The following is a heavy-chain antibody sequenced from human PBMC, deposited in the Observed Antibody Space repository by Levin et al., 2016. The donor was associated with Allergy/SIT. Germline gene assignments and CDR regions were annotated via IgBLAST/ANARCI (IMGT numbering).Heavy chain of an antibody. CDR1: GYTFSSYA. D-gene: IGHD3-16*01. CDR3: ARDDLGDSCGLDV. Sequence: ASVKVSCKASGYTFSSYAIHWVRQAPGQRLEWMGWIDAATGNTKYSQKFQGRVTISSDTSARTAYMELSSLRLEDTTIYYCARDDLGDSCGLDVWGQGTTVTVSS. V-gene: IGHV1-3*01. J-gene: IGHJ6*02. CDR2: IDAATGNT.